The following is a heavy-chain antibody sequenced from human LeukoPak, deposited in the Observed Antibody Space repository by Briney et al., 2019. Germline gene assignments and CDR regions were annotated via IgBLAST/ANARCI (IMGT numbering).Heavy chain of an antibody. V-gene: IGHV1-18*04. D-gene: IGHD2-2*02. Sequence: ASVKVSCKASGYTFTSYGISWVRQAPGQGLEWMGWISAYNGNTNYAQKLQGRVTMTTDTSTSTAYMELRSLSSDDTAVYYCARQFPVGYCSSTSCYTGENWFDPWGQGTLVTVSS. CDR2: ISAYNGNT. CDR3: ARQFPVGYCSSTSCYTGENWFDP. CDR1: GYTFTSYG. J-gene: IGHJ5*02.